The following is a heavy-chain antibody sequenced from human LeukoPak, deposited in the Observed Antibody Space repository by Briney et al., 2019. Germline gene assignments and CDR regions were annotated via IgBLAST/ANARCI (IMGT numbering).Heavy chain of an antibody. V-gene: IGHV3-74*01. CDR3: AREPGSSPDFDN. D-gene: IGHD6-6*01. J-gene: IGHJ4*02. Sequence: GGSLRLSCAASGFTFSTYWMHWVRQAPGKGLVWVSHINTDGSSTNYADSVKGRFTISRDNAKNTVYLQMNSLRAEDTAVYYCAREPGSSPDFDNWAREPWSPSPQ. CDR2: INTDGSST. CDR1: GFTFSTYW.